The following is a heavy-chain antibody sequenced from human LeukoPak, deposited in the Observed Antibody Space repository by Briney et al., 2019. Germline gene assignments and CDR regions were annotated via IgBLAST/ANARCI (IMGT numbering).Heavy chain of an antibody. CDR1: GCSISSGGYY. CDR2: IYYSGST. D-gene: IGHD3-10*01. V-gene: IGHV4-31*03. Sequence: SETLSLTCTVSGCSISSGGYYWSWIRQHPGKGLEWIGYIYYSGSTYYNPSLKSRVTISVDTSKNQFSLKLSSVTAADTAVYYCARGRLYGSGRVPPYYFDYWGQGTLVTVSS. J-gene: IGHJ4*02. CDR3: ARGRLYGSGRVPPYYFDY.